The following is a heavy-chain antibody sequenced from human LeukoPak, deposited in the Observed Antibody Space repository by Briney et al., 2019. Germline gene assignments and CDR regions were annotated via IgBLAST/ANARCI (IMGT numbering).Heavy chain of an antibody. CDR2: IYYSGST. Sequence: PSETLSLTCTVSGGSISSGGYYWSWIRQHPGKGLGWIGYIYYSGSTYYNPSLKSRVTISVDTSKNQFSLKLSSVTAADTAVYYCARDTYGSGTFDYWGQGTLVTVSS. V-gene: IGHV4-31*03. D-gene: IGHD3-10*01. CDR1: GGSISSGGYY. J-gene: IGHJ4*02. CDR3: ARDTYGSGTFDY.